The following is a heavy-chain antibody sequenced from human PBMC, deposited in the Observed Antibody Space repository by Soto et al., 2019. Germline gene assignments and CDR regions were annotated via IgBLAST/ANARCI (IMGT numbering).Heavy chain of an antibody. J-gene: IGHJ4*02. CDR1: GGSISSSS. Sequence: SETLSLTCTVSGGSISSSSWSWIRQPPGRGLEWIGYIYNNGRTDYNPSLKSRVTISVDTSKNHFSLKLSSVTPADTAVYCCARARFCTSTSCYHYFDFWGQGTLVTVSS. V-gene: IGHV4-59*01. D-gene: IGHD2-2*01. CDR3: ARARFCTSTSCYHYFDF. CDR2: IYNNGRT.